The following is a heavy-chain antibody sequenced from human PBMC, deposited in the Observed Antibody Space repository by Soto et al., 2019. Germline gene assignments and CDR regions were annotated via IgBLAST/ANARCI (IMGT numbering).Heavy chain of an antibody. V-gene: IGHV1-46*01. D-gene: IGHD3-22*01. Sequence: ASVKVSCKASGYTFTSYYMHWVRQAPGQGLEWMGIINPSGGSTSDAQKFQGRVTMTRDTSTSTVYMELSSLRSEDTAVYYCARGMATYYYDSSGYYPDAFDIWGQGTMVTVSS. J-gene: IGHJ3*02. CDR3: ARGMATYYYDSSGYYPDAFDI. CDR2: INPSGGST. CDR1: GYTFTSYY.